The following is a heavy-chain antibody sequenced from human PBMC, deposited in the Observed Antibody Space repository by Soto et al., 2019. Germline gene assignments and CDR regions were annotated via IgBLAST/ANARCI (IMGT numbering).Heavy chain of an antibody. V-gene: IGHV3-23*01. Sequence: RLSCAASGFTFSTYAMSWVRQAPGKGLEWVSALSATGGSTYYADSVKGRFTISRDNSMNALYLQMNSLRIEDTAVYFCAHPRGYGVFDAYDICVQGTMVTAS. CDR2: LSATGGST. CDR3: AHPRGYGVFDAYDI. J-gene: IGHJ3*02. D-gene: IGHD4-17*01. CDR1: GFTFSTYA.